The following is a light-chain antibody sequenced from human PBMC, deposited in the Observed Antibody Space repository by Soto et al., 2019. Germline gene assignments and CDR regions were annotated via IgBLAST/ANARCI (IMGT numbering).Light chain of an antibody. CDR1: QSINGW. J-gene: IGKJ5*01. CDR2: DAS. V-gene: IGKV1-5*01. CDR3: QQYNTYSLVT. Sequence: DIQMTQSPSTLSASVGDRVTVTCRASQSINGWLAWYQQKPGKAPKLLIFDASTLEGGVPSRFSGSGSGTEFTLTISSLQPDDFATYYCQQYNTYSLVTFGQGTRLEIK.